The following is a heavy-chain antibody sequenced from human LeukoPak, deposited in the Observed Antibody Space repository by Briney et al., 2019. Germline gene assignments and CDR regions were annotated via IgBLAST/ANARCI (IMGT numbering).Heavy chain of an antibody. D-gene: IGHD2-2*01. CDR2: INPSGGST. Sequence: ASVKVSCKASGYTFTSYYMHWVRQAPGQGLEWMGIINPSGGSTSYAQKFQGRVTMTRDTSTSTVYMELSSLRSEDTAVYYCARDSLDCSSTSCPYIPIANVDYWGQGTPVTVSS. CDR1: GYTFTSYY. V-gene: IGHV1-46*01. CDR3: ARDSLDCSSTSCPYIPIANVDY. J-gene: IGHJ4*02.